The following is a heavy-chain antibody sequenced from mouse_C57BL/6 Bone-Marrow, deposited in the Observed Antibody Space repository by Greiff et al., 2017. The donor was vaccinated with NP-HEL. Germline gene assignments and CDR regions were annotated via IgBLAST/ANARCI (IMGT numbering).Heavy chain of an antibody. CDR2: IHPNSGST. D-gene: IGHD2-3*01. V-gene: IGHV1-64*01. Sequence: QLQQPGAELVKPGASVKLSCKASGYTFTSYWMHWVKQRPGQGLEWIGMIHPNSGSTNYNEKFKSKATLTVDKSSSTAYMQLSSLTSEDSAVYYCAKRGDGYYDWYFDVWGTGTTVTVSS. CDR1: GYTFTSYW. CDR3: AKRGDGYYDWYFDV. J-gene: IGHJ1*03.